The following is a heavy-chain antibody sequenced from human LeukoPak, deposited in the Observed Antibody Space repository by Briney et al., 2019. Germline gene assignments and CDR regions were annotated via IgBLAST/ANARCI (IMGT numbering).Heavy chain of an antibody. J-gene: IGHJ5*02. CDR3: ARAITGDTVSTFDP. D-gene: IGHD2-2*01. CDR1: GFTFSSYW. Sequence: QSGGSLRLSCAASGFTFSSYWMHWVRQAPGKRQVRVSRIDSDGISTSYADSVKGRFTISRDNAKNTLYLQMNSLRAEDAAVYFCARAITGDTVSTFDPWGQGTLVTVSS. V-gene: IGHV3-74*01. CDR2: IDSDGIST.